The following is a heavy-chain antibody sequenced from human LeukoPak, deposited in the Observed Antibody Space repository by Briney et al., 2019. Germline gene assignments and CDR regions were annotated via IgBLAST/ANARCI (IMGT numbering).Heavy chain of an antibody. V-gene: IGHV3-30*02. Sequence: GGSLRLSCAASGFIFSSYGMHWVRQAPGKGLEWVAFIRYDGSIKYYADSVKGRFTISRDNSKNTLYLQMNSLRAEDTAVYYCAKDLWEYSSGYTSMADYWGQGTLVTVSS. CDR2: IRYDGSIK. CDR3: AKDLWEYSSGYTSMADY. D-gene: IGHD6-19*01. J-gene: IGHJ4*02. CDR1: GFIFSSYG.